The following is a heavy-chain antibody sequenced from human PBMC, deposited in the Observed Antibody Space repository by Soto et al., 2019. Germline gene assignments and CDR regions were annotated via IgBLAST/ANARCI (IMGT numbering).Heavy chain of an antibody. CDR3: ARHDFYGESSSFEFDY. J-gene: IGHJ4*02. CDR2: IYYSGST. D-gene: IGHD6-13*01. V-gene: IGHV4-39*01. Sequence: SETLSLTCTVSGGSISSSSYYWGWIRQPPGKGLEWIGSIYYSGSTYYNPSLKSRVTISVDTSKNQFSLKLSSVTAADTAVYYCARHDFYGESSSFEFDYWGQGTLVTVSS. CDR1: GGSISSSSYY.